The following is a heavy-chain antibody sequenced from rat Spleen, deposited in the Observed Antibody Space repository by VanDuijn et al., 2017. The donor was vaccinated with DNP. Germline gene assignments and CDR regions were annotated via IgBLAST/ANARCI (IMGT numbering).Heavy chain of an antibody. CDR3: ATQGQLGITWFAY. Sequence: EVQLVESGGGLVQPGRSLKLSCTASGITFSNSGMHWIRQVPGKGLEWVASITRSGGDTYYPDSVKGRFTISRDNAKSTLYLQMDSLGSEDTATYYCATQGQLGITWFAYWGQGTLVTVSS. V-gene: IGHV5-19*01. D-gene: IGHD1-5*01. J-gene: IGHJ3*01. CDR1: GITFSNSG. CDR2: ITRSGGDT.